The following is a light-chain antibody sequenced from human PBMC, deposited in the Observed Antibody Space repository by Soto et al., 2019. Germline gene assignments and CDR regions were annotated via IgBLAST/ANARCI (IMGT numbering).Light chain of an antibody. CDR2: EVT. Sequence: QSALTQPASVSGSPGQSVSISRAGTSSDIGSYDLVSWYQQHPGKAPKVLIYEVTKRPSGVSNRFSASKSGNTASLTISGLQADDEASYHCCSFAATGILVFGGGTKVTVL. CDR1: SSDIGSYDL. J-gene: IGLJ3*02. CDR3: CSFAATGILV. V-gene: IGLV2-23*02.